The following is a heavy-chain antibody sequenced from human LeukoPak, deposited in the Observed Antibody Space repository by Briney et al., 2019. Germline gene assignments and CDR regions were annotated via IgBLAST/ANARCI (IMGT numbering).Heavy chain of an antibody. CDR1: GYTFTSHF. D-gene: IGHD5-18*01. J-gene: IGHJ6*03. Sequence: ASVKVSCKASGYTFTSHFMHWVRQAPRQGLEWMGGIIPIFGTANYAQKFQGRVTITADESTSTAYMELSRLRSDDTAVYYCARDRSVSDDPYSSPSITQYCYYYYMDVWGKGTTVTVSS. CDR3: ARDRSVSDDPYSSPSITQYCYYYYMDV. CDR2: IIPIFGTA. V-gene: IGHV1-69*13.